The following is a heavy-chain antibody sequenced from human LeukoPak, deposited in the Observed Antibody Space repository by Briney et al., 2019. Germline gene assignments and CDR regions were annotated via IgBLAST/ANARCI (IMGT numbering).Heavy chain of an antibody. D-gene: IGHD7-27*01. Sequence: GGSLRLSCTVSGFTVSSNSWSWVRQAPGKGLEWVANIKQDGSEKYYVDSVKGRFTISRDNAKNSLYLQMNSLRAEDTAVYYCARGPLGLGSYWGQGTLVTVSS. V-gene: IGHV3-7*01. CDR1: GFTVSSNS. CDR2: IKQDGSEK. J-gene: IGHJ4*02. CDR3: ARGPLGLGSY.